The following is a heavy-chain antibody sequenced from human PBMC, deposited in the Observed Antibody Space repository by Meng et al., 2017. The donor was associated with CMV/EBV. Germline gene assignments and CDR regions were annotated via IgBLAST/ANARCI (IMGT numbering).Heavy chain of an antibody. CDR2: IKQDGSEK. J-gene: IGHJ6*02. Sequence: GGSLRLSCAASGFTFSSYWMSWVRQAPGQGLEWVANIKQDGSEKYYVDSVKGRFTISRDNAKNSLYLQMNSLRAEDTAVYYCARDCSSTTGGMDVWGQGTTVTVSS. CDR1: GFTFSSYW. D-gene: IGHD2-2*01. V-gene: IGHV3-7*01. CDR3: ARDCSSTTGGMDV.